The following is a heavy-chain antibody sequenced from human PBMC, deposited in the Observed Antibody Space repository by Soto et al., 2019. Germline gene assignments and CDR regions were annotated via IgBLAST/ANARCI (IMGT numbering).Heavy chain of an antibody. CDR2: IYSGGST. CDR3: ARSPAGGRLYFDY. CDR1: GFTVSSNY. Sequence: PGGSLRLSCAASGFTVSSNYMSWVRQAPGKGLEWVSVIYSGGSTYYADSVKGRFTISRHNSKNTLYLQMNSLRAEDTAVYYCARSPAGGRLYFDYWGQGTLVTVSS. J-gene: IGHJ4*02. D-gene: IGHD3-16*01. V-gene: IGHV3-53*04.